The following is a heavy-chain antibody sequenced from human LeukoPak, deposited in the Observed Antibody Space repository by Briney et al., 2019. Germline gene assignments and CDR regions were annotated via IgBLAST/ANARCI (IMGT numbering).Heavy chain of an antibody. D-gene: IGHD1-26*01. Sequence: ASVKVSCKASGYTFTTYGISWVRQAPGQGLEWMGWISAYSGNTKYAQKLQGRVTMTTDTSTSTAYMGLKSLRSDDTAVYYCARDQMGGSYYGYFQHWGQGTLVTVSS. CDR1: GYTFTTYG. CDR3: ARDQMGGSYYGYFQH. J-gene: IGHJ1*01. V-gene: IGHV1-18*01. CDR2: ISAYSGNT.